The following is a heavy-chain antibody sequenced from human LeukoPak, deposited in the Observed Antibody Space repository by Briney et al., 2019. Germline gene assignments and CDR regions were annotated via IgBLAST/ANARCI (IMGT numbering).Heavy chain of an antibody. D-gene: IGHD1-20*01. CDR1: GFTFSNCM. J-gene: IGHJ4*02. CDR2: IKSDGITI. CDR3: LRDLNWSLDQ. Sequence: PGGFLRLSCAASGFTFSNCMMHWVRQAPGKGLVWVSRIKSDGITITYADSVKGRFTISRDNAKNTLYLQMNSLRAEDTAVYYCLRDLNWSLDQWGQGTLVTVSS. V-gene: IGHV3-74*01.